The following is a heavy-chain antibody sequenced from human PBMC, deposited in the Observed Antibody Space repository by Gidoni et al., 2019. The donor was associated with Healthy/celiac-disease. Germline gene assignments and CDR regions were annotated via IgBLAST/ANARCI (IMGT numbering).Heavy chain of an antibody. CDR1: GFPFSSYA. V-gene: IGHV3-23*01. Sequence: EVQLLESGGGLVQPGGSLRLSCAASGFPFSSYAMSWVRQAPGKGLEWVSAISGSGGSTYYADSVKGRFTISRDNSKNTLYLQMNSLRAEDTAVYYCAKAPGYSSGWYIDYWGQGTLVTVSS. CDR3: AKAPGYSSGWYIDY. J-gene: IGHJ4*02. D-gene: IGHD6-19*01. CDR2: ISGSGGST.